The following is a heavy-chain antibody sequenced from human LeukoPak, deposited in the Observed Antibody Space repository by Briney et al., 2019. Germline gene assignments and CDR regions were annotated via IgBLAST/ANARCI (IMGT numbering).Heavy chain of an antibody. CDR1: GHTINRYD. CDR2: ISFSGTT. Sequence: TCMTSGHTINRYDGNWFRQPSGQGHEWKGYISFSGTTKDNPSIKSRVTISIDTSRNQLSLRVTSVPAAHTAIYYCARAWGFPGGSSNVFDIWGQGTMVAVSS. CDR3: ARAWGFPGGSSNVFDI. V-gene: IGHV4-59*01. D-gene: IGHD1-26*01. J-gene: IGHJ3*02.